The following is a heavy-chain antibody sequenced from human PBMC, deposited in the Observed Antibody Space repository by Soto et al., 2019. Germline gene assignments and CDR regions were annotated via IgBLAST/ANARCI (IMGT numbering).Heavy chain of an antibody. D-gene: IGHD2-2*02. CDR2: VYYGGST. Sequence: SETLSLTCTVSGASISRSTYYWGWIRQPPGKALEWIGSVYYGGSTYYKPSLKSRVTISVDTSKNQFSLKLDSVTAADTAVYYCASPYCSSSSCYIGPWGQGILVTV. V-gene: IGHV4-39*01. J-gene: IGHJ5*02. CDR3: ASPYCSSSSCYIGP. CDR1: GASISRSTYY.